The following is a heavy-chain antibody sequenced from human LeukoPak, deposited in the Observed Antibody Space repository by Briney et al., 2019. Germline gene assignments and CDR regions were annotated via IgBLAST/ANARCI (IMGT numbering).Heavy chain of an antibody. CDR2: LYIGGRT. Sequence: GGSLRLSCAASGFPVSIYYMSWVRQAPGKGLGCVSVLYIGGRTYYADSGKGRFTISRDNSTNTLYLQRNSQRAEDTAVYYCARTLTGEGCYWGPGTLVTASS. CDR1: GFPVSIYY. V-gene: IGHV3-53*01. CDR3: ARTLTGEGCY. D-gene: IGHD7-27*01. J-gene: IGHJ4*02.